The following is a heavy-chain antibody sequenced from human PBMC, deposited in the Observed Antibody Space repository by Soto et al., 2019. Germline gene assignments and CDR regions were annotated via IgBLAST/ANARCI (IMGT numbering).Heavy chain of an antibody. Sequence: DVQLVESGGGLVQPGRSLRLSCAASGFTFDDYAMHWVRQAPGKGLEWVSGISWNSGSIGYADSVKGRFTISRDNAKNSLYLQMNSLRAEDTALYYCAKDLRDDYGDPRFGYWGQGTLVTVSS. D-gene: IGHD4-17*01. V-gene: IGHV3-9*01. CDR1: GFTFDDYA. CDR3: AKDLRDDYGDPRFGY. J-gene: IGHJ4*02. CDR2: ISWNSGSI.